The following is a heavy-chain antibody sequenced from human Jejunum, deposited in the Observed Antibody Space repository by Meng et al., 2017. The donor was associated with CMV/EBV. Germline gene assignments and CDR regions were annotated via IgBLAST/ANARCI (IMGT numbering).Heavy chain of an antibody. D-gene: IGHD2-2*01. J-gene: IGHJ5*02. V-gene: IGHV3-30*04. CDR1: A. CDR3: ARGGDIVVVPAASRLGNWFDP. CDR2: ISYDGSNK. Sequence: AMPWVRQAPGKGLEWVAVISYDGSNKYYAASVKGRFTISRDNSKNTLFLQMNSLRAEDTAVYYCARGGDIVVVPAASRLGNWFDPWGQGTLVTVSS.